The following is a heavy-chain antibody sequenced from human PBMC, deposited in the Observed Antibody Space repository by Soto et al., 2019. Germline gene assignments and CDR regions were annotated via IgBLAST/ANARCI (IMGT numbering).Heavy chain of an antibody. V-gene: IGHV4-59*01. CDR1: GVSIRDYY. CDR3: AKKSAAFWTDP. J-gene: IGHJ5*02. CDR2: IHSSGYT. D-gene: IGHD1-1*01. Sequence: SETLSLTCTVSGVSIRDYYWIWIRQAPGKGLDWIGYIHSSGYTNYNPSLKSRVVMSIDTSKNLFSLKLSSVTAADTAVYYCAKKSAAFWTDPWGQGTLVTVYS.